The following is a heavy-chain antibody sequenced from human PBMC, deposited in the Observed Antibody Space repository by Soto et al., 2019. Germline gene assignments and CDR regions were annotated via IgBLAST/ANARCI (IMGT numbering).Heavy chain of an antibody. CDR3: AKGKTSGWYYFDY. J-gene: IGHJ4*02. CDR1: GFTFSNFA. D-gene: IGHD6-19*01. Sequence: GSLSLSCGASGFTFSNFAMSWVRQAPGRGLEWVSGISASGRDIHYADSVKDRFTVSRDNSKNTLYLQMNSLRAEDTAIYYCAKGKTSGWYYFDYWGQGALVTVSS. CDR2: ISASGRDI. V-gene: IGHV3-23*01.